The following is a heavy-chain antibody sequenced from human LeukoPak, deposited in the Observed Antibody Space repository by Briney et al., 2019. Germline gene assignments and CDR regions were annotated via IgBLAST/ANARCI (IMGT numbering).Heavy chain of an antibody. D-gene: IGHD2-2*01. CDR1: GFTFSSYG. CDR3: ATSIVVVPAAPESDFDY. V-gene: IGHV3-30*02. Sequence: GGSLRLSCAASGFTFSSYGMHWVRQAPGKGLEWVAFIRYDGSNKYYADSVKGQFTISRDNSKNTLYLQMNSLRAEDTAVYYCATSIVVVPAAPESDFDYWGQGTLVTVSS. CDR2: IRYDGSNK. J-gene: IGHJ4*02.